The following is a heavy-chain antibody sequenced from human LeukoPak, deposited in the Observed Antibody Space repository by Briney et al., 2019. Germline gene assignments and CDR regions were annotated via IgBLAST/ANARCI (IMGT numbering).Heavy chain of an antibody. V-gene: IGHV1-24*01. D-gene: IGHD3-22*01. CDR2: FDPEDGET. J-gene: IGHJ4*02. CDR3: ASTDDSSGYYYGTN. CDR1: GYTLTELS. Sequence: ASVKVSCKVSGYTLTELSMHWLRQAPGKGLEWMGGFDPEDGETIYAQKFQGRVTMTEDTSTDTAYMELSSLRSEDTAVYYCASTDDSSGYYYGTNWGQGTLITVSS.